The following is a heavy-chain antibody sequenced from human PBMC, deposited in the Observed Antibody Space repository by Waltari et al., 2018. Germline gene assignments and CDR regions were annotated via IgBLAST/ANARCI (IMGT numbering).Heavy chain of an antibody. CDR2: IIPIFATA. CDR1: GGTFSSYA. J-gene: IGHJ6*02. CDR3: ARFAVVSVAMRRAGYYYYYGMDV. Sequence: QVQLVQSGAEVKKPGSSVKVSCRASGGTFSSYAFSWVRQAPGQGLEWMGGIIPIFATANYAQKFQGRVTITADDSTSTAYMELSGLRSEDTAVYYCARFAVVSVAMRRAGYYYYYGMDVWGQGTTVTVSS. D-gene: IGHD2-2*01. V-gene: IGHV1-69*01.